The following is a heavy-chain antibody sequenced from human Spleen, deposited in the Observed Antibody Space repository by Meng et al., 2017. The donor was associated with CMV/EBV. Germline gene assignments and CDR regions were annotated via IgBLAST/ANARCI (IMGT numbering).Heavy chain of an antibody. CDR2: ISSSGSTI. CDR3: ARGEERITIYYYYYYGMDV. Sequence: GGSLRLSCAASGFTVSSNYMSWVRQAPGKGLEWVSYISSSGSTIYYADSVKGRFTISRDNAKNSLYLQMNSLRAEDTAVYYCARGEERITIYYYYYYGMDVWGQGTTVTVSS. CDR1: GFTVSSNY. D-gene: IGHD3-10*01. J-gene: IGHJ6*02. V-gene: IGHV3-11*04.